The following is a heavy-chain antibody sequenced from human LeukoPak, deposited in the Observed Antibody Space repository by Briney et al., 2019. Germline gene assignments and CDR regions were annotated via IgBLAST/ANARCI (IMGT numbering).Heavy chain of an antibody. CDR3: AKNYGGFLEWLLFDY. CDR2: IAYDGSDK. D-gene: IGHD3-3*01. J-gene: IGHJ4*02. V-gene: IGHV3-30*18. CDR1: GFTFNKYG. Sequence: PGRSLRLSCSASGFTFNKYGMHWVRQAPGKGLEWVAVIAYDGSDKYYADSGKGRFTISRDNSKNTLYLQMNSLRAEDTAVYYCAKNYGGFLEWLLFDYWGQGTLVTVSS.